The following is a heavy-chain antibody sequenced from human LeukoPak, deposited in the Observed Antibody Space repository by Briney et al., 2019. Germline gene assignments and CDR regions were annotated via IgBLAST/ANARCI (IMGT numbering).Heavy chain of an antibody. CDR1: GFTFSSYS. V-gene: IGHV3-48*01. CDR3: ARAYDLDAFDI. D-gene: IGHD5-12*01. CDR2: ISSSSSTI. J-gene: IGHJ3*02. Sequence: GGYLRLSCAASGFTFSSYSMNWVRQAPGKGLEWVSYISSSSSTIYYADSVKGRFTISRDNAKNSLYLQMNSLRAEDTAVYYCARAYDLDAFDIWGQGTMVTVSS.